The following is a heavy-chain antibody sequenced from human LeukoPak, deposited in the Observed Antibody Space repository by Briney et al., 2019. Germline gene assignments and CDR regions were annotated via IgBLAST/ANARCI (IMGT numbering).Heavy chain of an antibody. V-gene: IGHV3-48*04. CDR1: GFTFSSYG. CDR2: ISSSSSTI. CDR3: ARVHTTYYYVRDYYFDF. Sequence: GGSLRLSCAASGFTFSSYGMTWVRQAPGKGLEWVSYISSSSSTIYYADSVKGRFTISRDNAENSLYLQMDSLRPEDTAVYYCARVHTTYYYVRDYYFDFWGQGTLVTVSS. D-gene: IGHD3-22*01. J-gene: IGHJ4*02.